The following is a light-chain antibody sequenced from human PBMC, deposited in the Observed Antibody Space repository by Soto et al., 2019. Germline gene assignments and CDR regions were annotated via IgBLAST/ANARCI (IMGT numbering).Light chain of an antibody. J-gene: IGLJ1*01. CDR2: EVS. V-gene: IGLV2-14*01. CDR3: SSYTASTTYV. CDR1: ISDIGGHNF. Sequence: QSVLAQPASVSGSPGQSITISCTVTISDIGGHNFVSWYQQYPGKAPKLIMYEVSARPSGVSDRLSGSRSGNTASLTISGLQAEDEADYYCSSYTASTTYVFGTGTKVTVL.